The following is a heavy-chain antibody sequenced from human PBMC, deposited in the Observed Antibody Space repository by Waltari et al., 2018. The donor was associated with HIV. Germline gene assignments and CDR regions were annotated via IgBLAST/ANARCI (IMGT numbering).Heavy chain of an antibody. CDR3: ARGAHSYYGMDV. V-gene: IGHV4-59*01. Sequence: QVQLQESGPGLVKPSETLSLTCTVPGGPISSYYWSWIRQTPVKGLEWIAYIYYSGRTTYHPSLESRGTISVDTSKNPFSLKLSSVSAADTAVYYCARGAHSYYGMDVWGQGATVTVSS. CDR2: IYYSGRT. CDR1: GGPISSYY. J-gene: IGHJ6*02.